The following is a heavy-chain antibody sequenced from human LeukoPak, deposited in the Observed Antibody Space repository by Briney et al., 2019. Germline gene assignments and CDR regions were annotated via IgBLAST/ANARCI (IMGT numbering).Heavy chain of an antibody. Sequence: SETLSLTCTVSGDSMNGGSYFWGWIRQPPGKGLEWIGGIHYSGVTYYNPSLKSRVTTSKDTSKSQFSLKLTSVTAADTAVYYCARRGRSSTDPFEYWGQGTLVTVSS. CDR1: GDSMNGGSYF. V-gene: IGHV4-39*01. CDR2: IHYSGVT. J-gene: IGHJ4*02. CDR3: ARRGRSSTDPFEY. D-gene: IGHD2-2*01.